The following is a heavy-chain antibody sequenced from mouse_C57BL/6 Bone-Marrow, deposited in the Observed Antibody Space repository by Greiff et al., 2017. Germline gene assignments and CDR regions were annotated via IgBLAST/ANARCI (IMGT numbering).Heavy chain of an antibody. CDR2: LNPYDGDT. CDR1: GYNINDYY. CDR3: TWLLSFAC. Sequence: EVQLQQSGPELVKPGASVKLSCKASGYNINDYYMNWVKQSPEKRLEWIGSLNPYDGDTDYAQKFQGKATLTADKSSSTAYMELTSLTSEDSAVYYWTWLLSFACGGRGNLVSVS. D-gene: IGHD2-3*01. V-gene: IGHV14-1*01. J-gene: IGHJ3*01.